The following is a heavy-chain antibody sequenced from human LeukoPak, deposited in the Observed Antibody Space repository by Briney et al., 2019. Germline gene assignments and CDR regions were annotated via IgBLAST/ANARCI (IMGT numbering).Heavy chain of an antibody. CDR1: GGSFSGYY. CDR3: AKHEFGDLKDFDY. Sequence: SETLSLTCAVDGGSFSGYYWSWIRQPPGKGLERIGEINHSGSTNYNPSLKSRVTISVDTSKNQFSLKLTSVTAADTAVYYCAKHEFGDLKDFDYWGQGTLVTVSS. V-gene: IGHV4-34*01. D-gene: IGHD4-17*01. J-gene: IGHJ4*02. CDR2: INHSGST.